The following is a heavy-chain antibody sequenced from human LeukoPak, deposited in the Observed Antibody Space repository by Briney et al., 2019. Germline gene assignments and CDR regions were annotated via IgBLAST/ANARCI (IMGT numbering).Heavy chain of an antibody. Sequence: GGSLRLSCAASGFTVSSNYMSWVRQAPGKGPEWVSVIYSGGNTYYADSVKGRFTISRDNSKNTVYLQMNSLRAEDTAVYYCAKTLGGSSEDWGQGTLVTVSS. CDR3: AKTLGGSSED. V-gene: IGHV3-53*01. CDR1: GFTVSSNY. D-gene: IGHD6-6*01. J-gene: IGHJ4*02. CDR2: IYSGGNT.